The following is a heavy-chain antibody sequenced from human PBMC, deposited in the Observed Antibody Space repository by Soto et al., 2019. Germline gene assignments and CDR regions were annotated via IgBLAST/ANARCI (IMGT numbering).Heavy chain of an antibody. V-gene: IGHV1-69*01. CDR3: ARSQGSSTSLEIYYYYSYGMDV. CDR2: IIPIPGTA. J-gene: IGHJ6*02. D-gene: IGHD2-2*01. Sequence: QVQLVQSGAEVKKPGSSVKVSCKASGGTFSSYAISWVRQAPGQGLEWMGGIIPIPGTANYAQKFQGRVTITADESTSTAYMELSSLRSEDTAVYYCARSQGSSTSLEIYYYYSYGMDVWGQGPTVHVSS. CDR1: GGTFSSYA.